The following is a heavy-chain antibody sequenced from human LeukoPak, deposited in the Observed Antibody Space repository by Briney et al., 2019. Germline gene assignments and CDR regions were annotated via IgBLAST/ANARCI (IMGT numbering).Heavy chain of an antibody. Sequence: SVKVSCKASGGTFSTYAISWVRQAPGQGLEWMGGIIPIFGTANYAQKFQGRVTITADESTSTAYMELSSLRSEDTAVYYCARANKVRGVPDYWGQGTLVTVSS. CDR3: ARANKVRGVPDY. CDR2: IIPIFGTA. J-gene: IGHJ4*02. D-gene: IGHD3-10*01. CDR1: GGTFSTYA. V-gene: IGHV1-69*13.